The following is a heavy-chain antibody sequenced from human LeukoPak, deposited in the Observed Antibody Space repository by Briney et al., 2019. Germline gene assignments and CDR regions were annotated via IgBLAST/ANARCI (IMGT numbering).Heavy chain of an antibody. CDR3: AKDQASYYDSSGYYPFDY. D-gene: IGHD3-22*01. Sequence: GGSLRLSCAASGFTFTNYAMSWVRQAPGKGLEWVSAISGSGGSTYYADSVKGRFTISRDNSKNTLYLQMNSLRAEDTAVYYCAKDQASYYDSSGYYPFDYWGQGTLVTVSS. J-gene: IGHJ4*02. V-gene: IGHV3-23*01. CDR2: ISGSGGST. CDR1: GFTFTNYA.